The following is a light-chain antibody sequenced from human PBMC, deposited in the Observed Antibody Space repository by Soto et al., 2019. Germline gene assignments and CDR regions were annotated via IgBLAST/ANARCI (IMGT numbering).Light chain of an antibody. CDR1: QSISSW. CDR3: QQYNSYSWT. Sequence: DIQMTQSPSTLSASVGDRVTITCRASQSISSWLAWYQQKPGKAPNLLIYDASSLESGVPSRFSGSGSGTEFTLTISSLQPDDFATYYCQQYNSYSWTFGPGTKVEIK. CDR2: DAS. V-gene: IGKV1-5*01. J-gene: IGKJ1*01.